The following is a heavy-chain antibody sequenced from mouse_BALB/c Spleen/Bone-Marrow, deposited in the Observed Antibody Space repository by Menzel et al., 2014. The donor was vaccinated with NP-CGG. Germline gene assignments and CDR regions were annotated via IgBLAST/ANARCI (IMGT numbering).Heavy chain of an antibody. Sequence: DVKLVESGAELVKPGASVKLSCTASGFNIXDTYMHWVKQRPEQGLEWIGRIDPANGNTKYDPKFQGKATITADTSSNTAYLQLSSLTSEDTAVYYCARGYDEGFAYWGQGTLVTVSA. CDR3: ARGYDEGFAY. V-gene: IGHV14-3*02. CDR1: GFNIXDTY. J-gene: IGHJ3*01. D-gene: IGHD2-14*01. CDR2: IDPANGNT.